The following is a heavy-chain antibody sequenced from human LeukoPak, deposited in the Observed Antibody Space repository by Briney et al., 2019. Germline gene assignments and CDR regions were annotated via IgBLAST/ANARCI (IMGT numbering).Heavy chain of an antibody. CDR2: IIPIFGTA. CDR3: AKETTVEYYYASSGSHIDY. Sequence: ASVKVSCKASGGTFSSYAISWVRQAPGQGLEWMGGIIPIFGTANYAQKFQGRVTITADESTSTAYMELSSLRSEDTAVYYCAKETTVEYYYASSGSHIDYWGQGTLVTVSS. V-gene: IGHV1-69*13. CDR1: GGTFSSYA. J-gene: IGHJ4*02. D-gene: IGHD3-22*01.